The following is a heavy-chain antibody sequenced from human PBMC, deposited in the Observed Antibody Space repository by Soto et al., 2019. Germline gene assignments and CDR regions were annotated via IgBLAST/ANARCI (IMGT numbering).Heavy chain of an antibody. CDR2: ISSDGDHR. CDR3: ARDPGLAVSVRRGFDI. Sequence: QVQLVESGGGVVKPERSLSLSCAAFGFTFSNYAMHWVRQAAGKGLAWVAAISSDGDHRSYADSVKGRFTISRDNSKNTLHLQMDSLRVEDTAVYRCARDPGLAVSVRRGFDIWGQGTMVAVSS. V-gene: IGHV3-30-3*01. CDR1: GFTFSNYA. D-gene: IGHD2-21*01. J-gene: IGHJ3*02.